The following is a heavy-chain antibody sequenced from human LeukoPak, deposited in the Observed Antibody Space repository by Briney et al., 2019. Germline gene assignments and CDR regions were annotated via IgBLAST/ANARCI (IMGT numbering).Heavy chain of an antibody. J-gene: IGHJ4*02. V-gene: IGHV3-23*01. CDR1: GFTFSNYA. Sequence: ASLRLSCAASGFTFSNYAMSWVRQAPGKGLEWVSGISGAGSGTYYADSVKGRFTISRANPKSTLYLQMNSLGAEDTAVYHSAKARGFLGRLADYWGQGTLVTVSS. CDR3: AKARGFLGRLADY. CDR2: ISGAGSGT. D-gene: IGHD3-3*01.